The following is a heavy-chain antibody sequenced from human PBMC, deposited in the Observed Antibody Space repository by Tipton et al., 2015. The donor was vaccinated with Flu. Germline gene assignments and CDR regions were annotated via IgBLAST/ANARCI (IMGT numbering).Heavy chain of an antibody. J-gene: IGHJ5*02. V-gene: IGHV4-38-2*01. CDR2: ASRTGSS. Sequence: TLSLTCAVSGDSISSDYYWAWIRQFPGRRLEWIGTASRTGSSNYNPSLKSRVTISIDTSKNQFSLKMRSVIAADMAVYYCARRDYSNYVSDPKSWFDPWGQGTLVAVSS. D-gene: IGHD4-11*01. CDR1: GDSISSDYY. CDR3: ARRDYSNYVSDPKSWFDP.